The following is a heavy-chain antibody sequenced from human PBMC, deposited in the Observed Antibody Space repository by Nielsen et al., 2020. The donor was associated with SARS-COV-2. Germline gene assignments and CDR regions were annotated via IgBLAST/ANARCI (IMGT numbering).Heavy chain of an antibody. J-gene: IGHJ6*02. CDR2: ISYDGSNK. CDR3: AREGYSGSGSYGMDV. Sequence: GKSLKISCAASGFTFRNYAMHWVRQAPGKGLEWMTFISYDGSNKMYADSVKGRFTISRDMSKNTLYLQMNSLRAEDTAVYYCAREGYSGSGSYGMDVWGQGTTVTVSS. V-gene: IGHV3-30*04. D-gene: IGHD3-10*01. CDR1: GFTFRNYA.